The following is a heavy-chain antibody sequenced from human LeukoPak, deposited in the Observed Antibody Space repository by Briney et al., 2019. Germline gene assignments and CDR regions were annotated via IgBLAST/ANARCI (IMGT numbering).Heavy chain of an antibody. CDR1: GYRFTSYW. Sequence: GGSLQISCKGSGYRFTSYWIGGVRQMPGKGLEGMGIIYPGDSDTRYSPSFQGQVTISADKSITPAYLQWSSLKASDTAMYYCARHYYDSSGYYYVGAFDIWGQGTMVTVSS. J-gene: IGHJ3*02. CDR3: ARHYYDSSGYYYVGAFDI. V-gene: IGHV5-51*01. CDR2: IYPGDSDT. D-gene: IGHD3-22*01.